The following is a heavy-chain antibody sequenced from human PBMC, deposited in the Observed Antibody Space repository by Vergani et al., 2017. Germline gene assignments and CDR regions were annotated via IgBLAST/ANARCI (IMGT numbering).Heavy chain of an antibody. CDR1: GGSISSGDYY. CDR2: IYYSGST. Sequence: QVQLQESGPGLVKPSQTLSLTCTVSGGSISSGDYYWSWIRQPPGKGLEWIGYIYYSGSTNYNPCLKSRVTISVDTSKNQFSLKLSSVTAADTAVYYCAREEGYYYGSASYFYNWFDPWGQGTLVTVSS. D-gene: IGHD3-10*01. CDR3: AREEGYYYGSASYFYNWFDP. J-gene: IGHJ5*02. V-gene: IGHV4-30-4*08.